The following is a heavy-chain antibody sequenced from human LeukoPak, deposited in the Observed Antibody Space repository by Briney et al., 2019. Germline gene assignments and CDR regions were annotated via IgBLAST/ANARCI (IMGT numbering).Heavy chain of an antibody. CDR1: GFTFSSYW. J-gene: IGHJ3*02. V-gene: IGHV3-7*01. CDR3: ARGYYYDSSGYYRPGAFDI. Sequence: GGSLRLSCAASGFTFSSYWMNWVRQAPGKGLEWVANIKQDGSEKYYVDSVKGRFTISRDNAKNSLYLQMNSLRAEDTAVYYCARGYYYDSSGYYRPGAFDIWGQGTMVTVSS. D-gene: IGHD3-22*01. CDR2: IKQDGSEK.